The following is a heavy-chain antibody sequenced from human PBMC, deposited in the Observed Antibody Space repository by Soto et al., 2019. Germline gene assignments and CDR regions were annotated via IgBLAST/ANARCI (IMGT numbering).Heavy chain of an antibody. CDR2: IYWDDDK. Sequence: QITLKESGPTRVKVTQTLTLTCNFSGFSLSSSGVGVGWIRQPPGKALEWLVVIYWDDDKRYSPSLKSRLTIPKNPATIQVVQTLATVDPADTATFFCAHRDFYRGTFWDGGYFDYWGQGPLVTVSS. J-gene: IGHJ4*02. V-gene: IGHV2-5*02. CDR3: AHRDFYRGTFWDGGYFDY. CDR1: GFSLSSSGVG. D-gene: IGHD1-26*01.